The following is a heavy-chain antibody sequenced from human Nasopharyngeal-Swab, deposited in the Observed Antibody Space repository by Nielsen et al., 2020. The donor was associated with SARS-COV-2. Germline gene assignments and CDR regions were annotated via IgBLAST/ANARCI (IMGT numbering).Heavy chain of an antibody. J-gene: IGHJ4*02. V-gene: IGHV4-34*01. CDR2: INHSGRT. Sequence: CAVYGGSFSGYYWSWIRQPPGKGLEWIGEINHSGRTNYSPSLKSRVTISVDTSKNQFSLKLSSVTAADTGVYYCARIPGYSYGYLLGSDYWGQGTLVTVSS. CDR3: ARIPGYSYGYLLGSDY. D-gene: IGHD5-18*01. CDR1: GGSFSGYY.